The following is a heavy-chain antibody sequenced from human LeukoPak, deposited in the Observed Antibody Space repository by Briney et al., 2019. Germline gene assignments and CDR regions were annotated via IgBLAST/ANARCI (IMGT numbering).Heavy chain of an antibody. CDR1: GGSISSSSYN. CDR3: ARLPDDSSARYYYYYMDV. CDR2: IYYSGST. Sequence: SETLSLTCTVSGGSISSSSYNWGWIRQPPGKGLEWIGSIYYSGSTYYNPSLKSRVTISVDTSKNQFSLKLSSVTAADTAVYYCARLPDDSSARYYYYYMDVWGKGTTVTVSS. J-gene: IGHJ6*03. D-gene: IGHD3-22*01. V-gene: IGHV4-39*01.